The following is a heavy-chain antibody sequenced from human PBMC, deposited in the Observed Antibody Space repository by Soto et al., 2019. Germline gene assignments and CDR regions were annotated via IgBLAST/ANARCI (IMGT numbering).Heavy chain of an antibody. CDR3: AKDTYFRDSSGYYVFDY. Sequence: PGGSLRLSCAASGFTFSSYSMNWVRQAPGKGLEWVSSISSSSSYIYYADSVKGRFTISRDNAKNSLYLQMNSLRAEDTAVYHCAKDTYFRDSSGYYVFDYWGQGTLVTVSS. CDR1: GFTFSSYS. D-gene: IGHD3-22*01. V-gene: IGHV3-21*01. J-gene: IGHJ4*02. CDR2: ISSSSSYI.